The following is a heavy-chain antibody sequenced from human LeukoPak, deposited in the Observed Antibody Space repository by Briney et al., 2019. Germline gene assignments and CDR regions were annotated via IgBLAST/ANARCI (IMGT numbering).Heavy chain of an antibody. CDR2: IRYDGSNK. J-gene: IGHJ3*02. Sequence: GGSLRLSCAASGFTFSSYGMHWVRQAPGKGLEWVAFIRYDGSNKYYADSVKGRSTISRDNSKNTLYLQMNSLRAEDTAVYYCAKEFSLAATPGRAFDIWGQGTMVTVSS. V-gene: IGHV3-30*02. CDR1: GFTFSSYG. CDR3: AKEFSLAATPGRAFDI. D-gene: IGHD2-15*01.